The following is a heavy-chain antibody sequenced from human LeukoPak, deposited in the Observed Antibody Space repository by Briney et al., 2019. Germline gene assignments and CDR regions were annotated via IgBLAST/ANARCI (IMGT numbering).Heavy chain of an antibody. V-gene: IGHV3-7*01. CDR2: IKQDGSEK. CDR3: ARVPGSSSWYLLYYYYYYMDV. D-gene: IGHD6-13*01. CDR1: GFTFSSYW. J-gene: IGHJ6*03. Sequence: PLGSLRLSCAASGFTFSSYWVSWVRQAPGKGLEWVANIKQDGSEKYYVDSVKGRFTISRDNAKNSLYLQMNSLRAEDTAVYYCARVPGSSSWYLLYYYYYYMDVWGKGTTVTVSS.